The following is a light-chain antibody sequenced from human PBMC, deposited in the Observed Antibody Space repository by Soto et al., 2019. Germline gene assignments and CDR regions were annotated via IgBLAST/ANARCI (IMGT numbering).Light chain of an antibody. CDR3: ASKTTSSTVL. V-gene: IGLV2-14*01. J-gene: IGLJ2*01. Sequence: QSALTQPASVSGSPGQSITISCTGTSSDVGGYSYVSWYQQHPGKTPKLMIYEVSNRPSGVSHRFSGSKSGNTASLTISGLQTEDEADYYCASKTTSSTVLFGGGTKLTVL. CDR2: EVS. CDR1: SSDVGGYSY.